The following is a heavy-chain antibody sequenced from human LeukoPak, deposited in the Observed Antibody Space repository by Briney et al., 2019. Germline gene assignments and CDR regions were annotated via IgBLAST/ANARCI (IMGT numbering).Heavy chain of an antibody. CDR1: GFTFRNYH. J-gene: IGHJ5*01. CDR3: AREYQSGYDS. CDR2: ISSRSSSI. Sequence: HPGGSLRLSCAASGFTFRNYHMNWVRQAPGKGLEWVSYISSRSSSIYYADSVQGRFTISRDNAKNSLYLQMNSLRAEDTAVYYCAREYQSGYDSWGQGTLVTVSS. V-gene: IGHV3-48*04. D-gene: IGHD5-12*01.